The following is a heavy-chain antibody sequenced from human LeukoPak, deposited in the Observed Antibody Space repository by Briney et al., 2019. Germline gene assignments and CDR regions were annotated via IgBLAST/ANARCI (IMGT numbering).Heavy chain of an antibody. D-gene: IGHD1-26*01. CDR1: GFTFSSYS. Sequence: GGSLRLSCAASGFTFSSYSMNWVPQAPGKGVGGGSSISSSSSYIYYADSVKGRLTISRDNAKNSLYLQMNSLRAEDTAVYYCARELLGRRAWDYWGQGTLVTVSS. CDR3: ARELLGRRAWDY. J-gene: IGHJ4*02. V-gene: IGHV3-21*01. CDR2: ISSSSSYI.